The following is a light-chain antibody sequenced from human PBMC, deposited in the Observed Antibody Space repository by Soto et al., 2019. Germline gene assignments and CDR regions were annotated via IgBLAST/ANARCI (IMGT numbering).Light chain of an antibody. J-gene: IGKJ1*01. Sequence: ENPMAQSRSTMSASLGDRVPITCRASQTISFSLAWYQQKPGKAPKLLIYDASTLQSGVPSRLSGSESGTEFILTISGLQPDDFATYYCQQYHGYSLTFGQGSKVDI. CDR1: QTISFS. V-gene: IGKV1-5*01. CDR2: DAS. CDR3: QQYHGYSLT.